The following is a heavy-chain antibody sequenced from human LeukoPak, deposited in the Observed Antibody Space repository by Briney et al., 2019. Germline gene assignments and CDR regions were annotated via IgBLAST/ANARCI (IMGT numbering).Heavy chain of an antibody. J-gene: IGHJ4*02. D-gene: IGHD3-3*02. V-gene: IGHV3-15*01. CDR2: IKSKTDGGAT. CDR1: GFTFSNAW. Sequence: GGSLRLSCAASGFTFSNAWMSWVRQAPGKGLEWVGRIKSKTDGGATDYAAPVKGRFTISRDDSKNTLYLQMNSLKTEDTAVYYCTTGVSIFGVVTLQFDYWGQGTLVTVSS. CDR3: TTGVSIFGVVTLQFDY.